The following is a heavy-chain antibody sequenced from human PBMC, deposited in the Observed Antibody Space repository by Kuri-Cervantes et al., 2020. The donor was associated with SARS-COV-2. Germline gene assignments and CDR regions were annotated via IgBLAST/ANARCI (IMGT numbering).Heavy chain of an antibody. CDR3: ANLAGLDC. Sequence: GESLKISCAASGFTVSSNYMSWVRQAPGKGLEWVSVIYSGGSTYYADSVKGRFTIPRHNSKNTLYLQMSSLRAEDTAVYYCANLAGLDCWGQGTLVTVSS. CDR2: IYSGGST. CDR1: GFTVSSNY. J-gene: IGHJ4*02. V-gene: IGHV3-53*04. D-gene: IGHD3-3*02.